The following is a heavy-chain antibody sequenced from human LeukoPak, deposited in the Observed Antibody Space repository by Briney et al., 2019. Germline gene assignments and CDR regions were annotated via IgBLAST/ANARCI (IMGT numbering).Heavy chain of an antibody. D-gene: IGHD3-3*01. CDR1: GGSVSSGSYY. Sequence: SETLSLTRTVSGGSVSSGSYYWSWIRQPPGKGLEWIGYIYYSGSTNYNPSLKSRVTISVDTSKNQFSLKLSSVTAADTAVYYCARGYSSGTASYWGQGTLVTVSS. CDR3: ARGYSSGTASY. J-gene: IGHJ4*02. CDR2: IYYSGST. V-gene: IGHV4-61*01.